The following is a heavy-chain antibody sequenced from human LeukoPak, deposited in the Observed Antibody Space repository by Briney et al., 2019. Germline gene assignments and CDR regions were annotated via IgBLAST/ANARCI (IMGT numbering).Heavy chain of an antibody. J-gene: IGHJ4*02. CDR1: GGSISSSSYY. CDR2: IYYSGST. Sequence: PSETLSLTCTVSGGSISSSSYYWGWIRQPPGKGLEWIGSIYYSGSTYYNPSLKSRVTISVDTSKNQFSLKLSSVTAADTAVYYCARRVLSRGLSYYFDYWGQGTLVTVSS. V-gene: IGHV4-39*01. CDR3: ARRVLSRGLSYYFDY. D-gene: IGHD2/OR15-2a*01.